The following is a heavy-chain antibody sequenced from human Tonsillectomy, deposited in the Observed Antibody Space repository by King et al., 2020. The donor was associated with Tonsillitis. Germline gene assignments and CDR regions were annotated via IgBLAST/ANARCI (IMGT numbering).Heavy chain of an antibody. J-gene: IGHJ4*01. CDR2: INSGGSTT. Sequence: VQLVESGGGLVKPGGSLRLSCAASGVTFSDYYMSWIRQAPGKGLEWISYINSGGSTTYYADSVKGRFTISRDNAKNSLFLQMNSLRADDTAVYYCASDLKRESDYWGHGTLVTVSS. CDR3: ASDLKRESDY. D-gene: IGHD3-10*01. CDR1: GVTFSDYY. V-gene: IGHV3-11*01.